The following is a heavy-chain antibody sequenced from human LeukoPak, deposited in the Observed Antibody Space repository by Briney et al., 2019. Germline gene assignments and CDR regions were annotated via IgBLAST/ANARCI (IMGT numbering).Heavy chain of an antibody. V-gene: IGHV5-51*01. J-gene: IGHJ3*02. CDR2: IYPADSDT. CDR1: GHSFTNYW. CDR3: AGMRRPARDAFDI. D-gene: IGHD3-10*01. Sequence: GESLKISCKGSGHSFTNYWGGWVRQMPGKGPEWMGIIYPADSDTRYSPSFQGQVTISADKSISTAYLQWSSLKASDTGMYYCAGMRRPARDAFDIWGQGTMVTVSS.